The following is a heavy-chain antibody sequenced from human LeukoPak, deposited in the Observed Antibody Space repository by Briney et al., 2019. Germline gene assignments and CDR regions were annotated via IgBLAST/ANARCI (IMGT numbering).Heavy chain of an antibody. Sequence: SETLSLTCTVSGGSISSYYWSWIRQPPGKGLEWIGYIYYSGSTNYNPSLKSRVTISVDTSKNQFSLKLSSVTAADTAVYYCARDNPGSSFAFDLWGQGTMVTVSS. J-gene: IGHJ3*01. CDR1: GGSISSYY. CDR3: ARDNPGSSFAFDL. V-gene: IGHV4-59*01. D-gene: IGHD6-6*01. CDR2: IYYSGST.